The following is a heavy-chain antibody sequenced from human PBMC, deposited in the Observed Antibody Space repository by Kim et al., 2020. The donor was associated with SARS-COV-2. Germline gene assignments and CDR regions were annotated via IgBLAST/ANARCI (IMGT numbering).Heavy chain of an antibody. Sequence: GGSLRLSCAASGFTFSSYAMHWVRQAPGKGLEWVAVISYDGSNKYYADSVKGRFTISRDNSKNTLYLQMNSLRAEDTAVYYCARVLGGGYSYADYCGQGTLGTVSS. D-gene: IGHD5-18*01. CDR1: GFTFSSYA. CDR2: ISYDGSNK. J-gene: IGHJ4*02. CDR3: ARVLGGGYSYADY. V-gene: IGHV3-30-3*01.